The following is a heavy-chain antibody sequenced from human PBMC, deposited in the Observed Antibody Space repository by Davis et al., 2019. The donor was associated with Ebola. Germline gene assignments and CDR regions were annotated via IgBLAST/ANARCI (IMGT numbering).Heavy chain of an antibody. D-gene: IGHD6-19*01. CDR1: GGSISSSSYY. J-gene: IGHJ4*02. CDR3: ARGAVAGLPFDY. CDR2: IYYSGST. V-gene: IGHV4-39*07. Sequence: GSLRLSCTVSGGSISSSSYYWGRIRQPPGKGLEWIGSIYYSGSTYYNPSLKSRVTISVDTSKNQFSLKLSSVTAADTAVYYCARGAVAGLPFDYWGQGTLVTVSS.